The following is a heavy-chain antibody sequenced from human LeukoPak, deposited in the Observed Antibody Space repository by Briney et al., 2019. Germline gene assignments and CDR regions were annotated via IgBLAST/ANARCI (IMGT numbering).Heavy chain of an antibody. V-gene: IGHV3-9*01. CDR2: ISWNSGSI. CDR1: GFTFDDYA. D-gene: IGHD3-22*01. Sequence: GGSLRLSCAASGFTFDDYAMHWVRQAPGKGLEWVSGISWNSGSIGYADSVKGRFTISRDNAKNSLYLQMNSLRAEDTALYYCATWVSGYYYFVYWGQGTLVTVSS. CDR3: ATWVSGYYYFVY. J-gene: IGHJ4*02.